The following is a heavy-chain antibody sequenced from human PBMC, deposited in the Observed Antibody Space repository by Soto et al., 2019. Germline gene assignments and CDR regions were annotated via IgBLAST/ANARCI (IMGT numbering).Heavy chain of an antibody. Sequence: PSETLSLTCTVSVGSISSYYWSWIRQPPGKGLEWIGYIYYSVSTYYNPSLKSRVTISVDTSKNQFSLKLSSVTAADTAVYYCARSVFPWVQGTLVTVSS. V-gene: IGHV4-59*12. CDR2: IYYSVST. CDR1: VGSISSYY. J-gene: IGHJ5*02. CDR3: ARSVFP.